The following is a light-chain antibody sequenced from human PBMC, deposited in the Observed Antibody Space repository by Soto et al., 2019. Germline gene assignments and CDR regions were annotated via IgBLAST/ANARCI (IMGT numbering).Light chain of an antibody. CDR3: SSYTSSSTYV. CDR2: EVY. V-gene: IGLV2-14*01. CDR1: SSDVGAYNY. J-gene: IGLJ1*01. Sequence: QSVLTQPASVSGSPGQSITISCTGTSSDVGAYNYVSWHQQHPGKAPKLMLYEVYYRPSGVSTRFSGSKSGNTASLTISVLQAEDEADYYCSSYTSSSTYVFGTGTKVTVL.